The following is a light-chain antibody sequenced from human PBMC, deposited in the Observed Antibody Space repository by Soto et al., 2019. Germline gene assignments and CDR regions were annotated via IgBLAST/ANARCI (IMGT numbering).Light chain of an antibody. Sequence: EIVMTQSPATLSVSPGERATLSCRASQSVYSNLAWYKQKPGQAPRLLIFGASTEAAGISARFSGSGSGTDFTLTISSLQSEDFAVYYCQQHHNWPWTFGQGTKVEIK. V-gene: IGKV3-15*01. CDR2: GAS. J-gene: IGKJ1*01. CDR3: QQHHNWPWT. CDR1: QSVYSN.